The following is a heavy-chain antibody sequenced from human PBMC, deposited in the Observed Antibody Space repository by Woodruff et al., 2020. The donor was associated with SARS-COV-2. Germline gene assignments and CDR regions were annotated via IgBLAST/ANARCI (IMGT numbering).Heavy chain of an antibody. CDR3: VTTTVTTYWYFDL. J-gene: IGHJ2*01. CDR2: NSDGSTT. D-gene: IGHD4-17*01. V-gene: IGHV3-74*01. Sequence: NSDGSTTSYADSVKGRFTISRDNAKNTLYLQMNSLRADDTAVYYCVTTTVTTYWYFDLWGRGTLVTVSS.